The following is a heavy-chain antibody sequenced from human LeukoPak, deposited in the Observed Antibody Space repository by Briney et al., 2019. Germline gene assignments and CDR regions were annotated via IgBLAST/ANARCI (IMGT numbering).Heavy chain of an antibody. V-gene: IGHV3-23*01. CDR2: ISGSGGST. CDR3: AKEGRYYYDSSGYFDY. D-gene: IGHD3-22*01. Sequence: VGSLRLSCAASGFTFSSYAMSWGRQAPGKGLGWGSAISGSGGSTYYADSVKGRFTISRDNSKNTLYLQMNSLRAEDTAVYYCAKEGRYYYDSSGYFDYWGQGTLVTVSS. CDR1: GFTFSSYA. J-gene: IGHJ4*02.